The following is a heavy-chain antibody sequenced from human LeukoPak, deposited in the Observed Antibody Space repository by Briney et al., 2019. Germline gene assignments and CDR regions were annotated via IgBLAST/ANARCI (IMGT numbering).Heavy chain of an antibody. V-gene: IGHV3-30*02. J-gene: IGHJ6*03. Sequence: GGSLRLSCAASGFTFSSHGMHWVRQAPGKGLEWVAFIRYDGSNKYYADSVKGRFTISRDNSKNTLYLQMNSLRAEDTAVYYCAKDGAAAGYYYYMDVWGKGTTVTVSS. CDR2: IRYDGSNK. D-gene: IGHD6-13*01. CDR3: AKDGAAAGYYYYMDV. CDR1: GFTFSSHG.